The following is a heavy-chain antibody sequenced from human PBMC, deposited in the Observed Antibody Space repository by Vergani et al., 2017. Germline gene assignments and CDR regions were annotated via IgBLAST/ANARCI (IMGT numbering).Heavy chain of an antibody. V-gene: IGHV3-74*03. CDR2: ISPDGRTT. CDR3: ARDGRIDAEGTELDY. D-gene: IGHD1-14*01. J-gene: IGHJ4*02. CDR1: GFTFSSYS. Sequence: EVQLVESGGGLIHPGGSLRLSCAASGFTFSSYSMNWVRQPPGKGLAWVSKISPDGRTTEYADSVRGRFTISRDNANSMLYLQMNSLRDDDTAVYYCARDGRIDAEGTELDYWGQGTLVTVSS.